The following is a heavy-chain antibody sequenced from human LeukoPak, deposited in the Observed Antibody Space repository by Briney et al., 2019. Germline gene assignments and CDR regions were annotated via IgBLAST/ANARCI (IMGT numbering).Heavy chain of an antibody. J-gene: IGHJ4*02. Sequence: SETLSLTCTVSGGSIISGSKYWGWIRQAPGTGLEWIGSIYYSGTTYCNPSLKSRVTMSVDTSKNQFSLNLISLTAADTAVYYCARDICGYNYGCFDSWGQGTLVTVSS. D-gene: IGHD5-18*01. V-gene: IGHV4-39*07. CDR1: GGSIISGSKY. CDR2: IYYSGTT. CDR3: ARDICGYNYGCFDS.